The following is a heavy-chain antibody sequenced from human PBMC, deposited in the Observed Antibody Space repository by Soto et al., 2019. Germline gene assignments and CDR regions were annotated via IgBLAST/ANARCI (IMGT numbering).Heavy chain of an antibody. CDR1: GFTFSSHW. D-gene: IGHD6-6*01. CDR3: PRVRPEILNPTDHPMFDY. CDR2: IKSDGSST. J-gene: IGHJ4*02. Sequence: EVQLVESGGGLVQPGGSLRLSCAASGFTFSSHWMHWVRQVPGKGLVWVSRIKSDGSSTAYADSVKGRFTISRDSAKNTLYLQMMSLRVEDTAIYYCPRVRPEILNPTDHPMFDYWGQGTLVTVSS. V-gene: IGHV3-74*01.